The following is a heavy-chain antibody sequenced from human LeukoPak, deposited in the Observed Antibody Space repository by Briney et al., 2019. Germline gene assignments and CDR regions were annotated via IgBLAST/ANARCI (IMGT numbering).Heavy chain of an antibody. CDR2: IYNSGST. Sequence: PSEALSLTXTVSGGSISSSSQHWGWIRHPPGKGLEWLGSIYNSGSTYYNPSLKSRVTISVDTSKNQFSLRLSSVTAADTAVYYCARHPWKWYYDLWGRGTLVTVSS. CDR3: ARHPWKWYYDL. CDR1: GGSISSSSQH. D-gene: IGHD1-1*01. V-gene: IGHV4-39*01. J-gene: IGHJ2*01.